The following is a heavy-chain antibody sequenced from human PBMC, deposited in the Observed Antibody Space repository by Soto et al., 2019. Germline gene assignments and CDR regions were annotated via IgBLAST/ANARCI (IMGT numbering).Heavy chain of an antibody. CDR1: GGSISSGGYY. V-gene: IGHV4-31*03. CDR3: ASSLIYYDSSGSRVYFDY. CDR2: IHSSGST. Sequence: SETLSLTCTVSGGSISSGGYYWSWIRQHPGKGLEWIGYIHSSGSTYYNPSLKSRVTISVDTSKNQFSLKLSSVTAADTAVYYCASSLIYYDSSGSRVYFDYWGQGTLVTVSS. J-gene: IGHJ4*02. D-gene: IGHD3-22*01.